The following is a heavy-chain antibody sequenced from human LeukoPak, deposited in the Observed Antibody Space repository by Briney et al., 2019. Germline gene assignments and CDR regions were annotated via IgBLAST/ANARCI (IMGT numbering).Heavy chain of an antibody. CDR2: MNPNSGNT. V-gene: IGHV1-8*01. Sequence: ASVKVSCKASGYTFTSYDINWVRQATGQGLEWMGWMNPNSGNTGYAQKFQGRVTMTRNTSISTAYMELSSLRSEDTAVYYCARGLGRDLRYFDWLSQQYYFDYWGQGTQVTVSS. D-gene: IGHD3-9*01. J-gene: IGHJ4*02. CDR1: GYTFTSYD. CDR3: ARGLGRDLRYFDWLSQQYYFDY.